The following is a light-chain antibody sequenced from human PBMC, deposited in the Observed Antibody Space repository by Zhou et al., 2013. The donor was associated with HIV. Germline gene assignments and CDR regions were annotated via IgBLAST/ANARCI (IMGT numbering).Light chain of an antibody. V-gene: IGKV1-27*01. J-gene: IGKJ1*01. CDR3: QNYNSAPWT. Sequence: DILMTQSPSSLSASVGDRVTITCRASQDIGTYLAWYQQKPGKVPKLLIYAASTLQSGVPSRFSGGGSGTDFTLTISSLQPEDVSTYYCQNYNSAPWTFGQGTKVEIK. CDR1: QDIGTY. CDR2: AAS.